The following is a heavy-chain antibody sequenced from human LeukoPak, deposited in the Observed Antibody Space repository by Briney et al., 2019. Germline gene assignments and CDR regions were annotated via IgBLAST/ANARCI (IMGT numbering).Heavy chain of an antibody. Sequence: SETLSLTCAVSGYSISSGYYWGWSRQPPGKGLEWIGSIYHSGSTYYNPSLKSRVTISVDTSKNQFSLKLSSVTAADTAVYYCARLGYCSSTSCYYFDYWGQGTLVTVSS. J-gene: IGHJ4*02. CDR2: IYHSGST. D-gene: IGHD2-2*01. CDR3: ARLGYCSSTSCYYFDY. CDR1: GYSISSGYY. V-gene: IGHV4-38-2*01.